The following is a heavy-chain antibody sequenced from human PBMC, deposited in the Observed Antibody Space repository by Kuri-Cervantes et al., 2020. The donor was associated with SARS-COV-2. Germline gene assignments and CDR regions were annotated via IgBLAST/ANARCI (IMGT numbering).Heavy chain of an antibody. CDR3: ARALGNY. CDR2: ITSDGDTT. J-gene: IGHJ4*02. V-gene: IGHV3-64*02. CDR1: GFTFSTYR. Sequence: GESLKISCAASGFTFSTYRMHWIRQAPGKGLEYVSAITSDGDTTFYADSVKGRFTISRDNSKNTLYLQMNSLRAEDTAVYYCARALGNYWGQGTLVTVSS.